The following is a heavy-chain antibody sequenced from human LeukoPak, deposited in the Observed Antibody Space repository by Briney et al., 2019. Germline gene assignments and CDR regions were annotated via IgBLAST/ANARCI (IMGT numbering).Heavy chain of an antibody. V-gene: IGHV3-53*04. CDR1: GFTVSSNY. CDR3: ARFLGRITISGVVPYGMDV. CDR2: IYSAGGT. D-gene: IGHD3-3*01. J-gene: IGHJ6*02. Sequence: GGSLRLSCAASGFTVSSNYMTWVRQAPGKGLEWVSLIYSAGGTYYTDSVKGRFTISRHSSKNTLYLQMNSLRGEDTAVYYCARFLGRITISGVVPYGMDVWGQGTTVTVSS.